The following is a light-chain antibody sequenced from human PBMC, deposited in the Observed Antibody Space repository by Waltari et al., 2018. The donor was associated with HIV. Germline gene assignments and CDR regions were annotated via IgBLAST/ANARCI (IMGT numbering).Light chain of an antibody. CDR2: GVS. CDR1: TRDIGGYDF. Sequence: HSALTQPASVSGSPGQSITISCTGTTRDIGGYDFVSWYQQHPGRAPKPMIYGVSDLPAGVSNRFSGSKSGNRASLTISGVQAEDEADYYCSSYAYNSVLVFGGGTKLTVL. CDR3: SSYAYNSVLV. J-gene: IGLJ3*02. V-gene: IGLV2-14*01.